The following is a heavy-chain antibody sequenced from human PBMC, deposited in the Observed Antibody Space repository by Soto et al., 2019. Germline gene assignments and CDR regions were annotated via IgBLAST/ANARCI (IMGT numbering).Heavy chain of an antibody. D-gene: IGHD3-10*01. J-gene: IGHJ6*02. CDR3: ARISEGNYYYGMDV. Sequence: GESLKISCKGSRNSFTNYWIGWVRQMPGKGLEWMGIIYPDDSDTRYSPSFQGQVTISADKSISTAYLQWSSLKASDTAIYYCARISEGNYYYGMDVWGQGTTVTVSS. CDR2: IYPDDSDT. V-gene: IGHV5-51*01. CDR1: RNSFTNYW.